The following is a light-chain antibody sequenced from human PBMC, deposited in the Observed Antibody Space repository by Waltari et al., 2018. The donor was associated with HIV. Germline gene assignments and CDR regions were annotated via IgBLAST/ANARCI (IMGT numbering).Light chain of an antibody. V-gene: IGLV2-23*02. CDR3: CSYAGSSTHV. CDR2: EFS. Sequence: QSALTQPASVSGSPGQSITISCTGTSSDVGNYNVVSWYQQHPGKAPKLMIYEFSKRPAGVSNRFSGCKSGNTASLTISGLQAEDEADYYGCSYAGSSTHVFGTGTKVTVL. J-gene: IGLJ1*01. CDR1: SSDVGNYNV.